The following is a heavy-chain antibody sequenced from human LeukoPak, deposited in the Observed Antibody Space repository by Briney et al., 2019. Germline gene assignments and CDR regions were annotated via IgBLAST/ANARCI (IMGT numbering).Heavy chain of an antibody. J-gene: IGHJ4*02. Sequence: PGGSLRLSCAASGFTFNTYSMSWVRQAPGKGLEWVSSISSSSSYIYYADSVKGRFTISRDNAKNSLYLQMSSLRAEDTAVYYCARTLGHLDYWGQETLVTVSS. CDR1: GFTFNTYS. D-gene: IGHD7-27*01. CDR3: ARTLGHLDY. V-gene: IGHV3-21*01. CDR2: ISSSSSYI.